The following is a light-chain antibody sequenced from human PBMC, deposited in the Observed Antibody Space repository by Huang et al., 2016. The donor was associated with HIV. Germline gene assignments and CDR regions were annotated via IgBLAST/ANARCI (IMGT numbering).Light chain of an antibody. CDR1: QDITKY. V-gene: IGKV1-33*01. CDR3: QQYHNLPHT. Sequence: DIQMTQSPSSLSASVGDRVTITCQASQDITKYLNWYQQKPGKAPNRLIYDASNLETGVPSRFRGSGSGTVFTLSISSLQPEDFATYYCQQYHNLPHTFGQGTKLEIK. J-gene: IGKJ2*01. CDR2: DAS.